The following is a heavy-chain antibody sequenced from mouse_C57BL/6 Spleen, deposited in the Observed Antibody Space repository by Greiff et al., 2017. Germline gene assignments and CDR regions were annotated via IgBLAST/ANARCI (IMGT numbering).Heavy chain of an antibody. CDR3: ARGGYGSSFYYYAMDY. J-gene: IGHJ4*01. V-gene: IGHV3-6*01. D-gene: IGHD1-1*01. Sequence: EVQLVESGPGLVKPSQSLSLTCSVTGYSITSGYYWNWIRQFPGNKLEWMGYISYDGSNNYNPSLKNRISITRDTSKNQFFLKLNSVTTEDTATYYCARGGYGSSFYYYAMDYWGQGTSVTVSS. CDR2: ISYDGSN. CDR1: GYSITSGYY.